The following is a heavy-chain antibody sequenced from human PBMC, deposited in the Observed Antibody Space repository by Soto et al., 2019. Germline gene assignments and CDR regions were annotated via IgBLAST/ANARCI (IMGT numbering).Heavy chain of an antibody. J-gene: IGHJ3*01. CDR2: TSDSGNT. Sequence: SLTCTVTGGSINGGNYYWSWIRQPPGKGLEWIGYTSDSGNTFYTPSLASRLTVSLDTSQNYFTLELTSVTAADTAIYYCARDLKNDSGDYIVLDAFDVWGHGTMVT. CDR3: ARDLKNDSGDYIVLDAFDV. CDR1: GGSINGGNYY. D-gene: IGHD4-17*01. V-gene: IGHV4-31*03.